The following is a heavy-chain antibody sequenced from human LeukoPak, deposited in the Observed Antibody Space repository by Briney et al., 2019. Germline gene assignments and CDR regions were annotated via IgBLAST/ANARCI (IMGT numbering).Heavy chain of an antibody. J-gene: IGHJ4*02. Sequence: GGSLRLSCAASGFTFSSYGMNWVRQAPGKGLEWVSPITSSSGYIYYADSVKGRFTISRDNAKNSLYLQMNSLRAEDTAVYYCARSYSSSRGTFDYWGQGTLVAVSS. CDR1: GFTFSSYG. V-gene: IGHV3-21*01. D-gene: IGHD6-6*01. CDR3: ARSYSSSRGTFDY. CDR2: ITSSSGYI.